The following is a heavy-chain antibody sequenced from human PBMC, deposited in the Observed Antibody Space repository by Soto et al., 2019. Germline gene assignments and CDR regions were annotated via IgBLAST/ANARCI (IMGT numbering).Heavy chain of an antibody. Sequence: LSCVVSGFTVSSTNYMSWVRQAPGKGLEWVSVIYPGGTTFYTDSVKGRFTISRDNSKNPLYLQMNSRRAEYTAVSYCHGDGYWAQVTLFTVSS. CDR1: GFTVSSTNY. V-gene: IGHV3-53*01. CDR3: HGDGY. CDR2: IYPGGTT. J-gene: IGHJ4*02.